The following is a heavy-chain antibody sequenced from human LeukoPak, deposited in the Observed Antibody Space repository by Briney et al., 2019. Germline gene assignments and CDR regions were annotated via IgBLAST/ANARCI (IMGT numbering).Heavy chain of an antibody. V-gene: IGHV3-30-3*01. Sequence: PGGSLRLSCAASGFTFSSYAMHWVRQAPGKGLEWVAVISYDGSNKYYADSVKGRFTISRDNSKNTLYLQMNSLRAEDTAVYYCASPKMGSGWYPVIDYWGQGTLVTVSS. CDR2: ISYDGSNK. CDR1: GFTFSSYA. CDR3: ASPKMGSGWYPVIDY. D-gene: IGHD6-19*01. J-gene: IGHJ4*02.